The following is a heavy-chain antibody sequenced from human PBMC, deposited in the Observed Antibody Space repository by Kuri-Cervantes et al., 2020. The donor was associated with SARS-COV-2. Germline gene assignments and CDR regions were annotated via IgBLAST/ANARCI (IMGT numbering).Heavy chain of an antibody. CDR3: ARGHIGVVPSPILGLGPHYYYYHMDV. D-gene: IGHD3-16*01. J-gene: IGHJ6*02. Sequence: GSLRLSCAVFGASLNTYSWSWIRQPPGKGLEWIGEINHSGGTKYKASLKGRVSISVDASKNQISLKLTSATAADAAVYYCARGHIGVVPSPILGLGPHYYYYHMDVWGQGTTVTVSS. CDR2: INHSGGT. CDR1: GASLNTYS. V-gene: IGHV4-34*01.